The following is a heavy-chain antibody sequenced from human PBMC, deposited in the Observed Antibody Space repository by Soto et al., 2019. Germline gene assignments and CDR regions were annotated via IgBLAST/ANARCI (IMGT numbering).Heavy chain of an antibody. CDR2: IDPSDSYT. CDR1: GYSFTSYW. D-gene: IGHD6-13*01. Sequence: GESLKISCKGSGYSFTSYWISWVRQMPGKGLEWMGRIDPSDSYTNYSPSFQGHVTISADKSISTAYLQWSSLKASDTAMYYCARCPEYSSSWRYYYYYYGMDVWGQGTTVTVSS. V-gene: IGHV5-10-1*01. CDR3: ARCPEYSSSWRYYYYYYGMDV. J-gene: IGHJ6*02.